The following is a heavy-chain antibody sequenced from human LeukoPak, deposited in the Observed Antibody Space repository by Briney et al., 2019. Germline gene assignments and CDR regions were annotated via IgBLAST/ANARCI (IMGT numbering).Heavy chain of an antibody. D-gene: IGHD1-26*01. CDR3: AKDRSIGTYYTFDH. J-gene: IGHJ4*02. CDR2: ISGSGVMT. Sequence: GGSLRLSCAASGFTFSDYAMTWVRQAPGKGLEWVATISGSGVMTYYADSVKGRFTVSGDNSKNTLYLQMSSLTAADAAVYYCAKDRSIGTYYTFDHWGQGTLVTVSS. V-gene: IGHV3-23*01. CDR1: GFTFSDYA.